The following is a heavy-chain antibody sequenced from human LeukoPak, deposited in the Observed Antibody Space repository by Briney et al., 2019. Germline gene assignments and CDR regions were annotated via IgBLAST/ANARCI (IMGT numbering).Heavy chain of an antibody. J-gene: IGHJ4*02. CDR2: IWHDGDTN. D-gene: IGHD1/OR15-1a*01. Sequence: PGGSLRLSCEASGFTFNNYGMHWFRQAPGKGLEWVAVIWHDGDTNFYADSVKGRFTISRDKSKNTLYLEMNSLRAEDTAVYYCVKDSTTRASNLPDYWGQGTLVTVSS. CDR1: GFTFNNYG. V-gene: IGHV3-33*03. CDR3: VKDSTTRASNLPDY.